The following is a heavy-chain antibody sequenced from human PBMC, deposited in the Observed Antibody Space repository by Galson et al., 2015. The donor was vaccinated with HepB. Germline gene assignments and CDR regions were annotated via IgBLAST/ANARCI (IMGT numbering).Heavy chain of an antibody. CDR1: GITFSTSG. D-gene: IGHD3-10*02. CDR3: ARDRTNSHYVDY. J-gene: IGHJ3*01. Sequence: SLRLSCAASGITFSTSGMHWVRQAPGKGLEWVAVIWYDASNQHYADSVKGRFTIPRDNSKNTLYLQTNSLRAEDTAIYYCARDRTNSHYVDYWGQGTMVTVSS. V-gene: IGHV3-33*01. CDR2: IWYDASNQ.